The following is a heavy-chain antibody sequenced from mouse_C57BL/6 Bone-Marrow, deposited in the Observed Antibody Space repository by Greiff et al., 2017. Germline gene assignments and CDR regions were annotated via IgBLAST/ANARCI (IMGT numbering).Heavy chain of an antibody. J-gene: IGHJ3*01. D-gene: IGHD2-2*01. Sequence: DVQLVESEGGLVQPGSSMKLSCTASGFTFSDYYMAWVRQVPEKGLEWVANINYDGSSTYYLDTLKSRFIISSDNAKNILYLQMSRLKSEDTATYYCARAASIYYGYGFAYWGQGTLVTVSA. CDR2: INYDGSST. CDR3: ARAASIYYGYGFAY. CDR1: GFTFSDYY. V-gene: IGHV5-16*01.